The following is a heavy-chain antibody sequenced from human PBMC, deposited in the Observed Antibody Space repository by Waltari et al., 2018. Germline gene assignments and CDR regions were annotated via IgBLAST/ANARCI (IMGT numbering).Heavy chain of an antibody. CDR1: GVSISSSNW. Sequence: QVQLQESGPGLVKPSGTPSLTCPVSGVSISSSNWWSWVRPPPGQGLEWIGEINHSRGTNYNPSRKVRVNIPVDKSKNQFSLKRRSVTAAETAVYYWAREGGRGVAAAGTVDAFGIWGQGTMVTVSS. J-gene: IGHJ3*02. CDR3: AREGGRGVAAAGTVDAFGI. CDR2: INHSRGT. D-gene: IGHD6-13*01. V-gene: IGHV4-4*02.